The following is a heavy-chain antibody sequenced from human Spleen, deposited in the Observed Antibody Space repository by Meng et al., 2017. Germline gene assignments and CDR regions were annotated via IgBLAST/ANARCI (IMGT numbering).Heavy chain of an antibody. J-gene: IGHJ4*02. V-gene: IGHV3-21*04. CDR2: ISSSSSYI. Sequence: GESLKISCAASGFTFSSYSMNWVRQAPGKGLEWVSSISSSSSYIYYADSVKGRFTISRDNAKNSLYLQMNSVRTEDTALYYCAKDTLGSSSSYYFDNWGQGTLVTVSS. CDR3: AKDTLGSSSSYYFDN. CDR1: GFTFSSYS. D-gene: IGHD6-13*01.